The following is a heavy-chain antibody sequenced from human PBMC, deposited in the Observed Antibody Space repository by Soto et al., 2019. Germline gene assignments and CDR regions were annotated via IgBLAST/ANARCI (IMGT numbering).Heavy chain of an antibody. J-gene: IGHJ6*02. Sequence: EVQLVESGGGLIQPGGSLRLSCSASGFTGTDNSMSWVRQAPGKGLEWVSLLYGSGGTDYADSVKGRFTISRDNSKNTLYLQLNSLRVEDTAVYRCARDRGSGYGMDVWGQGTTVTVSS. CDR1: GFTGTDNS. CDR3: ARDRGSGYGMDV. V-gene: IGHV3-53*01. D-gene: IGHD3-10*01. CDR2: LYGSGGT.